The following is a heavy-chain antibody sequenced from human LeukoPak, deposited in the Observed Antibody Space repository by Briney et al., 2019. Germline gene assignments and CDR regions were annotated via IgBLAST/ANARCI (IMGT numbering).Heavy chain of an antibody. D-gene: IGHD2-2*01. CDR2: IWYDGSNK. CDR1: GFTFSSYG. J-gene: IGHJ5*02. CDR3: ARDRDIVVVPAALGWFDP. Sequence: GGSLRLSCAASGFTFSSYGMHWVRQAPGKGLEWVAVIWYDGSNKYYADSVKGRFTISRDNSKNTLYPQMNSLRAEDTAVYYCARDRDIVVVPAALGWFDPWGQGTLVTVSS. V-gene: IGHV3-33*01.